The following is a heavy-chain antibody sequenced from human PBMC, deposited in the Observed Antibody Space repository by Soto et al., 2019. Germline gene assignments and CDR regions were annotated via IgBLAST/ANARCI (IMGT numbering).Heavy chain of an antibody. D-gene: IGHD2-2*01. J-gene: IGHJ6*02. CDR3: ARDRDIVLVPAAPEPDYYYYGMDV. V-gene: IGHV1-46*01. CDR2: INPSGGST. CDR1: GYTFTIDY. Sequence: ASVKVSCKASGYTFTIDYMHWVRQAPGQGLEWMGIINPSGGSTSYAQKFQGRVTMTRDTSTSTVYMELSSLRSEDTAVYYCARDRDIVLVPAAPEPDYYYYGMDVWGQGTTVTVSS.